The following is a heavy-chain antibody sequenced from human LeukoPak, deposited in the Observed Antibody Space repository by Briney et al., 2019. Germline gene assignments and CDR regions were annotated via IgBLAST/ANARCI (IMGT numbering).Heavy chain of an antibody. CDR1: GYTFTSYY. Sequence: ASVKVSCKASGYTFTSYYMHWVRQAPGQGLEWMGIINPSGGSTSYAQKFQGRVTMTRDMSTSTVYMELSSLRSEDTAVYYCASGAGTTPWPPWGQGTLVTVSS. CDR3: ASGAGTTPWPP. D-gene: IGHD1-7*01. CDR2: INPSGGST. J-gene: IGHJ5*02. V-gene: IGHV1-46*01.